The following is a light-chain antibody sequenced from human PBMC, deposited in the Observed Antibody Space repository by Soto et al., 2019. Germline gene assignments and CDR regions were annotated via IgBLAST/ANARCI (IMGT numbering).Light chain of an antibody. J-gene: IGKJ1*01. CDR3: QQYGRSGT. CDR1: QSVSSSY. CDR2: GAS. V-gene: IGKV3-20*01. Sequence: EIVLTQSPGTLSLSPGERATLSCRASQSVSSSYLAWYQQKPGQAPRLLIYGASSRATGIPDRFSGSGSGTDFTLSISRLEPEDFALYYCQQYGRSGTFGQGTKVEIK.